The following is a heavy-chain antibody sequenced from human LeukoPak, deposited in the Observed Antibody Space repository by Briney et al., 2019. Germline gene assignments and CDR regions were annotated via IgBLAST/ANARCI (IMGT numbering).Heavy chain of an antibody. CDR1: GGSIRSSRNY. CDR2: IYYSGST. D-gene: IGHD4-17*01. V-gene: IGHV4-39*01. J-gene: IGHJ4*02. CDR3: GRPRPGFGDYEH. Sequence: SETLSLTCTVSGGSIRSSRNYWGWIRQPPGKGLEWIGSIYYSGSTYHNPSLKSRVTISVDTSKNQFSLKLTSVTAADTAVYYCGRPRPGFGDYEHWGQGTLVTVSS.